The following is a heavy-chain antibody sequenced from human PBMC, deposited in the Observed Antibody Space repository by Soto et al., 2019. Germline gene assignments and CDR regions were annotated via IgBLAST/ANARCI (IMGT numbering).Heavy chain of an antibody. V-gene: IGHV4-39*07. Sequence: SETLSLTCTVSGGSISSSSYYWGWIRQPPGKGLEWIGSIYYSGSTYYNPSLKSRVTISVDTPKNQFSLKLSSVTAADTAVYYCARDPHYYDSSGYYFDYWGQGTLVTVSS. J-gene: IGHJ4*02. CDR1: GGSISSSSYY. CDR2: IYYSGST. D-gene: IGHD3-22*01. CDR3: ARDPHYYDSSGYYFDY.